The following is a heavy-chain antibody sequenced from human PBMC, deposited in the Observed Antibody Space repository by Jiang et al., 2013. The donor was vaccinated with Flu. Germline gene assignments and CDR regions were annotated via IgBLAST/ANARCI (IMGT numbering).Heavy chain of an antibody. CDR1: YA. CDR2: IIPIFGTA. CDR3: ARGVVVPEFDWFDP. Sequence: YAISWVRQAPGQGLEWMGGIIPIFGTANYAQKFQGRVTITADESTSTAYMELSSLRSEDTAVYYCARGVVVPEFDWFDPWGQGTLVTVSS. V-gene: IGHV1-69*01. D-gene: IGHD2-2*01. J-gene: IGHJ5*02.